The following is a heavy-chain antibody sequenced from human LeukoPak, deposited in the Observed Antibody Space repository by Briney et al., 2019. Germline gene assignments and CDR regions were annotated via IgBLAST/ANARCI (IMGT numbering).Heavy chain of an antibody. Sequence: LSGGSLRLSCAASGFTFSSYAMHWVRQAPGKGLEWVAVISYDGSNKYYADSVKGRFTISRDNSKNTLYLQMNSLRAEDTAVYYCARNYDFWVPVGAFDIWGQGTMVTVSS. CDR1: GFTFSSYA. V-gene: IGHV3-30*01. CDR3: ARNYDFWVPVGAFDI. J-gene: IGHJ3*02. CDR2: ISYDGSNK. D-gene: IGHD3-3*01.